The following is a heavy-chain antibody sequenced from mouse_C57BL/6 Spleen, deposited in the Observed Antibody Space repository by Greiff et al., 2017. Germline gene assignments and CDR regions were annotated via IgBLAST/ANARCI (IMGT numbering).Heavy chain of an antibody. Sequence: QVQLQQPGAELVRPGSSVKLSCKASGYTFTSYWMDWVKQRPGQGLEWIGNIYPSDSETHYNQKFKDKATLTVDKSSSTAYMQLSSLTSEDSAVXYCARSRIGGGYFVYWGQGTTLTVSS. CDR1: GYTFTSYW. V-gene: IGHV1-61*01. CDR2: IYPSDSET. J-gene: IGHJ2*01. CDR3: ARSRIGGGYFVY.